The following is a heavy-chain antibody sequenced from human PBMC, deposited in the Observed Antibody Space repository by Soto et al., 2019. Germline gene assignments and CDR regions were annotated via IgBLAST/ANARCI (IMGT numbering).Heavy chain of an antibody. D-gene: IGHD6-19*01. CDR2: IYHSGST. Sequence: QLQLQESGSGLVKPSQTLSLTCAVSGGSISSGGYSWSWIRQPPGKGLEWIGYIYHSGSTYYNPSLKSRVTRSVYRSKKQFSLKLSSVTAADTAVYFCASAGGLGAVAADYWGQGTLVTVSS. CDR1: GGSISSGGYS. J-gene: IGHJ4*02. V-gene: IGHV4-30-2*01. CDR3: ASAGGLGAVAADY.